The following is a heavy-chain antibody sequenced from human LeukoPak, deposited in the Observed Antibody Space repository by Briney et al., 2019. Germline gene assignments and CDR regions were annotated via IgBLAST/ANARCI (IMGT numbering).Heavy chain of an antibody. D-gene: IGHD3-3*01. CDR1: GFTFSSYA. Sequence: PGGSLRLSCAASGFTFSSYAMHWVRQTPGKGLEWVAVISYDGSNKYYADSVKGRFTISRDNSKNTLYLQMNSLRAEDTAVYYCARDGLYDFWSGYYYYYYMDVWGKGTTVTVSS. V-gene: IGHV3-30-3*01. CDR2: ISYDGSNK. CDR3: ARDGLYDFWSGYYYYYYMDV. J-gene: IGHJ6*03.